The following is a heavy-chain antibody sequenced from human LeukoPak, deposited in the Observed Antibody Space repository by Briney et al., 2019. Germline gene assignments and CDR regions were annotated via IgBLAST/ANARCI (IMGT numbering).Heavy chain of an antibody. Sequence: GGSLRLSCAVSGLTFSTYSMTWVRQGPGKGLEWVSSIYNSGAKIFYADSVEGRFTISRDNSKNMLYLQMNSLRVEDTAVYYCAKDVAPDSGWDLDYWGQGTLVTVSS. CDR3: AKDVAPDSGWDLDY. CDR2: IYNSGAKI. J-gene: IGHJ4*02. CDR1: GLTFSTYS. V-gene: IGHV3-23*01. D-gene: IGHD6-19*01.